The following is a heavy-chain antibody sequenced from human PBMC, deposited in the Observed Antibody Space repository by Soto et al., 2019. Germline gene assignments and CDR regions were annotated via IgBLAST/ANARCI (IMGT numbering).Heavy chain of an antibody. D-gene: IGHD3-22*01. Sequence: GGSLRLSCAASGFTFAAYAMNWVHQAPGKGLEWVSVIRGSGGDTYYVDSVKGRFTISRDNSKNTLYLQMNSLRAEDTAVYYCAKSPPEYYYDSSGYYSEGIYYFDYWGQGTLVTVSS. CDR2: IRGSGGDT. CDR1: GFTFAAYA. J-gene: IGHJ4*02. CDR3: AKSPPEYYYDSSGYYSEGIYYFDY. V-gene: IGHV3-23*01.